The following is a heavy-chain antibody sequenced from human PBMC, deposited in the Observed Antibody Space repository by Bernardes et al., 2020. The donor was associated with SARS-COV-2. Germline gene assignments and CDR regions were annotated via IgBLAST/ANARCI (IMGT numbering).Heavy chain of an antibody. Sequence: VKVSCKASGYTFTSYGISWVRQAPGQGLEWVGWISGNNGNTNYAQKLQGRVTMTTDTSTSTAYMELSSLRSDDTAVYYCARGILLWFGELQNYVMDVWGQGTTVTVSS. V-gene: IGHV1-18*01. J-gene: IGHJ6*02. CDR3: ARGILLWFGELQNYVMDV. CDR1: GYTFTSYG. CDR2: ISGNNGNT. D-gene: IGHD3-10*01.